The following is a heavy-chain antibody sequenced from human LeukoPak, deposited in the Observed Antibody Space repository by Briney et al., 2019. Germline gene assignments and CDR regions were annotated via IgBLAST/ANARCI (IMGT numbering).Heavy chain of an antibody. Sequence: PGRSLRLSCSTSGFTFSSYGMQCVRQAPGKWLEWVEVILYDGRNTYYADSVKCRFTTTRDNSKNTLYLQMNSLRAEDTAVYDCAKDPDDGGNPCDAFDIWGQGTMVTVSS. D-gene: IGHD4-23*01. CDR3: AKDPDDGGNPCDAFDI. CDR2: ILYDGRNT. V-gene: IGHV3-30*18. CDR1: GFTFSSYG. J-gene: IGHJ3*02.